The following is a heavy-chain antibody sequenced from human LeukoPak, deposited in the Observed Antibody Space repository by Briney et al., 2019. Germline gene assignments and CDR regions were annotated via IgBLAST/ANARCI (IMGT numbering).Heavy chain of an antibody. V-gene: IGHV6-1*01. J-gene: IGHJ4*03. CDR1: GNSVYRFNVA. D-gene: IGHD6-6*01. CDR3: ARSLYDSSSYYLDY. CDR2: TYYRSKWSN. Sequence: QTLSLTCGVSGNSVYRFNVAGHGIRQPPSRGLEWLGRTYYRSKWSNAYAVSVKRRITTNPHPSKNQSSLHLNSVTPEHTAVYYSARSLYDSSSYYLDYWGHGTLVTVSS.